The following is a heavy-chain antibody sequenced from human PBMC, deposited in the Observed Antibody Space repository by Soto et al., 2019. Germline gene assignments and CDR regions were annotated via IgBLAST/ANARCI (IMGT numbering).Heavy chain of an antibody. CDR3: ARVPEGYCTNGVCRNYYYMDF. V-gene: IGHV3-21*01. D-gene: IGHD2-8*01. Sequence: EVQLVESGGGLVKPGGSLRLSCAASGFTFSSYSMNWVRQAPGKGLEWVSSISSSSSYIYYADSVKGRFTISRDNAKNELYLPMNSLRAEDTAVYYCARVPEGYCTNGVCRNYYYMDFWGKVTTVTVSS. CDR2: ISSSSSYI. CDR1: GFTFSSYS. J-gene: IGHJ6*03.